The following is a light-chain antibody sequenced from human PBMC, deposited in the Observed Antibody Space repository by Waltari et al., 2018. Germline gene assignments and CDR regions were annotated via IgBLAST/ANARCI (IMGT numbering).Light chain of an antibody. V-gene: IGKV3-11*01. Sequence: EVVLTQSPATLSLSPGERATLSCRASHSVSNLLAWYQQKPGQAPRLLIYDASNTATGIPARFSGSGSGTDFTLTISSLEPEDFAVYYCQQRCTWPLTFGGGTTVEI. CDR3: QQRCTWPLT. CDR1: HSVSNL. J-gene: IGKJ4*01. CDR2: DAS.